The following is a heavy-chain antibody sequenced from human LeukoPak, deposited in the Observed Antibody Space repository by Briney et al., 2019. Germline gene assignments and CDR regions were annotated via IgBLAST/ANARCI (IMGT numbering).Heavy chain of an antibody. CDR1: GGSISSYY. D-gene: IGHD1-1*01. V-gene: IGHV4-59*01. CDR2: IYYSGST. CDR3: ARVRGSLDYFDY. J-gene: IGHJ4*02. Sequence: SETLSLTCTVSGGSISSYYWSWVRQPPGKGLEWIGYIYYSGSTNYNPSLKSRVTISVDTSKNQFSLKLSSVTAADTAVYYCARVRGSLDYFDYWGQGTLVTVSS.